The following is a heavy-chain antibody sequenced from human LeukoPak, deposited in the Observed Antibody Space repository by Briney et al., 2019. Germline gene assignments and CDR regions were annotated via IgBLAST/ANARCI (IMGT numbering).Heavy chain of an antibody. CDR2: IYRNETP. CDR1: GGSISSSDW. J-gene: IGHJ4*02. D-gene: IGHD4-23*01. Sequence: SKTLSLTCAVSGGSISSSDWCSWVRQPPGGGLEWIGYIYRNETPNYNSSLNSGVTMSVDKSKNQFSLRLSSVTGADTAVYYCARDYGGNSGGVFDYWGQGTLVTVSS. V-gene: IGHV4-4*02. CDR3: ARDYGGNSGGVFDY.